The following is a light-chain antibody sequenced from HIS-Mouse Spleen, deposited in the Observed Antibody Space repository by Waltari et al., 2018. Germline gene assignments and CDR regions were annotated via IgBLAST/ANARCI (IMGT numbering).Light chain of an antibody. CDR2: EDS. V-gene: IGLV3-10*01. Sequence: SYELTQPPSVSVSPGQTARITCSGDALPKKYAYWYQQKTGHAPVLGIYEDSKRPSGIPERFSGSSSGTMATLTISGAQVEDEADYYCYSTDSSGNHRVFGGGTKLTVL. CDR3: YSTDSSGNHRV. CDR1: ALPKKY. J-gene: IGLJ2*01.